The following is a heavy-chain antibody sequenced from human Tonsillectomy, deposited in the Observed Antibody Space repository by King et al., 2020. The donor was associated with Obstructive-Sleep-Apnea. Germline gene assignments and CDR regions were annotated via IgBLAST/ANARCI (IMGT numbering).Heavy chain of an antibody. J-gene: IGHJ6*02. Sequence: QLQESGPGLVKPSQTLSLTCTVSGGSLTSSAYYWPWIRRHPGRGLEWIGDIYSTGATDYSPALKNRLTISLDTSKNHFSLRLTSVTAADTAVYYCARGRSPSYFFGLDVWGQVTTVTVSS. CDR1: GGSLTSSAYY. CDR3: ARGRSPSYFFGLDV. D-gene: IGHD2/OR15-2a*01. V-gene: IGHV4-31*03. CDR2: IYSTGAT.